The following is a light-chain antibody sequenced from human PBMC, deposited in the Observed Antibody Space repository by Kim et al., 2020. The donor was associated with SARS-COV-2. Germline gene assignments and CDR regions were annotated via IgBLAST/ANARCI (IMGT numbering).Light chain of an antibody. CDR2: DTS. V-gene: IGKV3-11*01. Sequence: EIVLTQSPGTLSLSPGEKATLSCRAGQSISTFLAWYQQRLGQAPKLLIYDTSKRAAGVPARFSASGSGTDFTLTISSLEPDDFATYYCQQRYSWPRTFGQGTKVDIK. CDR1: QSISTF. CDR3: QQRYSWPRT. J-gene: IGKJ1*01.